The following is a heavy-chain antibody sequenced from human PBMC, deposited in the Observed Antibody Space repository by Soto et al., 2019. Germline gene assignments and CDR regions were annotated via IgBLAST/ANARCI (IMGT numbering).Heavy chain of an antibody. D-gene: IGHD3-22*01. CDR1: GFTFNDYG. J-gene: IGHJ4*02. CDR2: IWYDGNDK. V-gene: IGHV3-33*01. CDR3: ARECDTCGYSFDF. Sequence: GGSLRLSCAASGFTFNDYGMHWVRQAPGKGLEWVAVIWYDGNDKYYADSVRGRFTISRDNSKNTLYLQMNSLRAEDTAVYYCARECDTCGYSFDFWGPGTLVTVSS.